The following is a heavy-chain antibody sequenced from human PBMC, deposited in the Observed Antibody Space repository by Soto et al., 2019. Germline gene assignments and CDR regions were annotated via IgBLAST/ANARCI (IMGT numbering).Heavy chain of an antibody. V-gene: IGHV3-30*18. D-gene: IGHD3-22*01. CDR1: GLTVSDNY. CDR3: AKEVRYYYDSRGVDAFDI. Sequence: PGGSLRLSCAPSGLTVSDNYMGWVRQAPGKGLEWVSFILYHGIDQFYADSVKGRYTISRDNSKNTLHLQMNSLRAEDTAVYYFAKEVRYYYDSRGVDAFDIWGQGTVVTVSS. J-gene: IGHJ3*02. CDR2: ILYHGIDQ.